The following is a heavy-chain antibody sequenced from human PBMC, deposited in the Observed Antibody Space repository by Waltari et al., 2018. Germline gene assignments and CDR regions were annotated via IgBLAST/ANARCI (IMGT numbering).Heavy chain of an antibody. CDR2: IYYSGST. Sequence: QLQLQESGPGLVKPSATLSLTFPVSGGSIRRCSYYSGRVREPPGKGLEWIGSIYYSGSTYYNPSLKSRVTISVDTSKNQFSLRVSSVTAADTAVFYCARMVRGYCSSTSCHTDHWGQGTLVTVSS. CDR1: GGSIRRCSYY. CDR3: ARMVRGYCSSTSCHTDH. V-gene: IGHV4-39*07. J-gene: IGHJ4*02. D-gene: IGHD2-2*01.